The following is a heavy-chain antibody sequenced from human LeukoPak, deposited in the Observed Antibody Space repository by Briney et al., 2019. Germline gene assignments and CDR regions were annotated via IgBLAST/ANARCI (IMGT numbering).Heavy chain of an antibody. D-gene: IGHD5-18*01. CDR2: IFSGGTT. V-gene: IGHV3-53*04. Sequence: PGGSLRLSCAASGFTVSSNYMSWVRQAQGKGLEWVSVIFSGGTTYYADSVKGRFTISRHNSENTLYLQMNSLRGEDTAVYYCARGVLGYSYGFDYWGQGTLVTVSS. CDR3: ARGVLGYSYGFDY. CDR1: GFTVSSNY. J-gene: IGHJ4*02.